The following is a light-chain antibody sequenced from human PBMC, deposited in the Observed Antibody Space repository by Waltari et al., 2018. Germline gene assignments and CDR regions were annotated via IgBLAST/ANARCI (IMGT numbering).Light chain of an antibody. Sequence: EIVLTQSPGTLSLSTGERATLSCVASQGVSSTFFAWYQQKHGQAPRILIYGASFRAAGIPDRFSCSASGTHFTLTISRLEPEDFAVYYCQQFSTSPWTFGQGTKVEFK. V-gene: IGKV3-20*01. CDR1: QGVSSTF. CDR2: GAS. J-gene: IGKJ1*01. CDR3: QQFSTSPWT.